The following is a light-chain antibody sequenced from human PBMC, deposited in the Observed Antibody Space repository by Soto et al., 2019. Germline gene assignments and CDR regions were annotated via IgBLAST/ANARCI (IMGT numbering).Light chain of an antibody. CDR1: SSDVGNYIL. CDR3: CSYAGGITG. V-gene: IGLV2-23*01. J-gene: IGLJ7*01. Sequence: QSALTQPASVSGSPGQSITISCTGTSSDVGNYILVSWYQQYPGKAPKLMIYEGNKRPSGVSTRFSGSKSGNTASLTISGLQAEDEAEYYCCSYAGGITGFGGGTQLTVL. CDR2: EGN.